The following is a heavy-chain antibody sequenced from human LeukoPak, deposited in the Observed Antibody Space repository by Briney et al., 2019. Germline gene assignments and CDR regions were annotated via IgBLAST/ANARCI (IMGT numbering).Heavy chain of an antibody. CDR1: GYTFTDYY. CDR2: ISPNSGGT. D-gene: IGHD5-18*01. CDR3: ARGGAYTYGYY. V-gene: IGHV1-2*02. J-gene: IGHJ4*02. Sequence: ASVKVSCKASGYTFTDYYIHWVRQAPGQGLEWMGWISPNSGGTNYAQKFQGRVTMARDTSISTAYMELSSLRSDDTAVYYCARGGAYTYGYYWGQGTLVTVSS.